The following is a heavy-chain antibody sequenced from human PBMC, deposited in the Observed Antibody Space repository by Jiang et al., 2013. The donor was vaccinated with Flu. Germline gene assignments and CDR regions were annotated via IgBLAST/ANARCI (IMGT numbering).Heavy chain of an antibody. CDR2: VVPSLNLA. V-gene: IGHV1-69*02. J-gene: IGHJ4*02. CDR3: ACGFIGDGYNQADLDY. Sequence: GAEVKKPGSSVKLSCKTSGGTFSTYTVSWVRQAPGQGLEWMGRVVPSLNLATAAQNFQGRLTVTADRFTSTVYMELISLRTDDTAVYYCACGFIGDGYNQADLDYWGQGTLVTVSS. D-gene: IGHD5-24*01. CDR1: GGTFSTYT.